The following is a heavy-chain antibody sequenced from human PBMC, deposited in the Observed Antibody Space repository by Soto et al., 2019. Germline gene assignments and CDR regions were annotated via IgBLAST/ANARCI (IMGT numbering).Heavy chain of an antibody. CDR2: MYHSGSS. CDR1: GDSISSYY. Sequence: SETLSLTCTVSGDSISSYYWSWIRQPPGKGLEWIGYMYHSGSSNYNPSLKNRVTISLDTSKNQFSLKLSSVTAADTAVYYCARHRSGWRDCYFDYWGQGTLDTVSS. CDR3: ARHRSGWRDCYFDY. D-gene: IGHD6-19*01. J-gene: IGHJ4*02. V-gene: IGHV4-59*08.